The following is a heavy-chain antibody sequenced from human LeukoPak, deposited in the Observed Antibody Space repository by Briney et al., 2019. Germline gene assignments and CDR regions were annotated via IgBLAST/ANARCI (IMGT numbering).Heavy chain of an antibody. CDR2: IYYSGST. J-gene: IGHJ4*02. V-gene: IGHV4-31*03. Sequence: SETLSLACTVSGGSISSGGYYWSWIRQHPGKGLEWIGYIYYSGSTYYNPSLKSRVTISVDTSKNQFSLKLSSVTAADTAVYYCARDHMVRQPLWGQGTLVTVSS. CDR1: GGSISSGGYY. D-gene: IGHD3-10*01. CDR3: ARDHMVRQPL.